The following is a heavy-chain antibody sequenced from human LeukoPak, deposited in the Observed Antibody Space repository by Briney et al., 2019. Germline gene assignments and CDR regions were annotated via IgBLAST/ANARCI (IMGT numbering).Heavy chain of an antibody. CDR1: GYTFTSYA. CDR2: INTNTGNP. V-gene: IGHV7-4-1*02. CDR3: ARDEVSDSYSGSYLDAFDI. J-gene: IGHJ3*02. Sequence: ASVKVSCKASGYTFTSYAMNWVRQAPGQGLEWMGWINTNTGNPTYAQSFTGRFVFSLDTSVSTAYLQISSLKAEDTAVYYCARDEVSDSYSGSYLDAFDIWGQGTMVTVSS. D-gene: IGHD1-26*01.